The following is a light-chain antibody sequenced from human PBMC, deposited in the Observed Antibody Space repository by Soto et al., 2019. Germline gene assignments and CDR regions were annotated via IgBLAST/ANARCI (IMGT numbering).Light chain of an antibody. CDR2: GAS. J-gene: IGKJ1*01. CDR3: QQYGSLSWT. CDR1: QSVRSNF. V-gene: IGKV3-20*01. Sequence: EIVLTQSPATLSLSPGERATLSCRASQSVRSNFLAWYQQKPGQAPRLVIYGASNRETGILDRFSGSGAGTEFTLTISRLEPEDFAVDYCQQYGSLSWTFGQGTKVDIK.